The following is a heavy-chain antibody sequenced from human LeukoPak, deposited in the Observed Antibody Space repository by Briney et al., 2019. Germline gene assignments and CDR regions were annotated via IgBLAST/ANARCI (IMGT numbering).Heavy chain of an antibody. Sequence: GGSLRLSCAASGFTFSSYGMHWVRQAPGKGLEWVAVISYDGSNKYYADSVKGRFTISRDNSKNTLYLQMDSLRAEDTAVYYCAKTTNFDLWGRGTLVTVSS. CDR3: AKTTNFDL. J-gene: IGHJ2*01. D-gene: IGHD4-17*01. CDR1: GFTFSSYG. CDR2: ISYDGSNK. V-gene: IGHV3-30*18.